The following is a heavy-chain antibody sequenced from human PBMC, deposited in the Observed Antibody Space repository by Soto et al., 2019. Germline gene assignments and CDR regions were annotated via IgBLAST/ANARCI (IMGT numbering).Heavy chain of an antibody. Sequence: QVQLVESGGGVVQPGRSLRLSCAASGFTFSSYAIHWVRQAPGKGLEWVTVISYDGINKFYADSVKGRFTISRDDSQNKVFLQMISLRPEETAMCYCAKDWVGGWVQGLIYNWFDPWGQGTLVTVSS. CDR3: AKDWVGGWVQGLIYNWFDP. J-gene: IGHJ5*02. CDR1: GFTFSSYA. D-gene: IGHD3-10*01. V-gene: IGHV3-30*18. CDR2: ISYDGINK.